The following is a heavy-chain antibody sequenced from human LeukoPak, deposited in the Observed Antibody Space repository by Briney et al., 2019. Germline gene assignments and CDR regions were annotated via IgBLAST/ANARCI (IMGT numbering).Heavy chain of an antibody. CDR1: GFTFSSYA. CDR2: ISGSGGST. Sequence: GGSLRLSCAASGFTFSSYAMSWVRQAPGKGLEWVSAISGSGGSTYYADSVKGRFTTSRDNSKNTLYLQMNSLGAEDTAVYYCAKAGAVAGTDWFDPWGQGTLVTVSS. J-gene: IGHJ5*02. D-gene: IGHD6-19*01. CDR3: AKAGAVAGTDWFDP. V-gene: IGHV3-23*01.